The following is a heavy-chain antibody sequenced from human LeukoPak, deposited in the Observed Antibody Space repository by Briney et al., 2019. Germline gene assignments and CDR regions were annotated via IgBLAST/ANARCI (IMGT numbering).Heavy chain of an antibody. J-gene: IGHJ4*02. CDR3: ASRRSGYQPDY. Sequence: GASVKVSCKASGGTFSSYAISWVRQAPGQGLEWMGGIIPIFGTANYAQKFQGRVTITADESTSTAYMELSSLRSEDTAVYYCASRRSGYQPDYWGQGTLVTVSS. V-gene: IGHV1-69*13. D-gene: IGHD2-2*01. CDR2: IIPIFGTA. CDR1: GGTFSSYA.